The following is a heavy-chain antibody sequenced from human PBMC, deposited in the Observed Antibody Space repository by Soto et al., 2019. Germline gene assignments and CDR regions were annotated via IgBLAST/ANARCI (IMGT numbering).Heavy chain of an antibody. V-gene: IGHV4-4*02. CDR3: TRALFKGLDY. CDR2: IHYSGTT. Sequence: PSETLSLTCAVSGASISTSYWWSWVRQSPGKGLEWIGEIHYSGTTNYNPSLKSRVIISQDKSKNQFSLTLNSVTAADTAMYQCTRALFKGLDYWGQGTLVTVSS. CDR1: GASISTSYW. J-gene: IGHJ4*02.